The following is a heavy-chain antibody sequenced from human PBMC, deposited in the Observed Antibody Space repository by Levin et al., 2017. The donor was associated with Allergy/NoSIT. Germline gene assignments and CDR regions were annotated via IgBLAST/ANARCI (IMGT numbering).Heavy chain of an antibody. J-gene: IGHJ4*02. V-gene: IGHV3-9*01. CDR2: ISWNSGSI. CDR3: AKDIRAVGRGVDY. D-gene: IGHD6-19*01. Sequence: SLKISCAASGFTFDDYAMHWVRQAPGKGLEWVSGISWNSGSIGYADSVKGRFTISRDNAKNSLYLQMNSLRAEDTALYYCAKDIRAVGRGVDYWGQGTLVTVSS. CDR1: GFTFDDYA.